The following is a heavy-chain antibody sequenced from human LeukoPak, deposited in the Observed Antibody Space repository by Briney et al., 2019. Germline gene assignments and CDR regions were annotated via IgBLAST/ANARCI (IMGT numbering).Heavy chain of an antibody. CDR1: GFNISSHG. D-gene: IGHD3-16*02. CDR3: VSADIWGNYRTDS. V-gene: IGHV3-33*01. Sequence: GGSLRLSCAASGFNISSHGMHWVRQAPGKGLEWLAVIWYNGNTKYYADSVKGRFTVSRDVSQNTLHLQMDSLRAENTAVYYWVSADIWGNYRTDSWGHGALVGVSS. CDR2: IWYNGNTK. J-gene: IGHJ5*01.